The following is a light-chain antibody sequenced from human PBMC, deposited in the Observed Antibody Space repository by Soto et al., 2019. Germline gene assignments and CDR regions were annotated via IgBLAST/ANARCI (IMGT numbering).Light chain of an antibody. J-gene: IGKJ5*01. CDR1: QDIDKY. CDR2: DVT. CDR3: QQYYDLPIT. Sequence: DIQMTQSPSSLSASVGDRVTITCQASQDIDKYLNWYQQKPGKAPKLLIDDVTNLETGVPSRFSGSGSGTHFTFTMGSLQTEEIATYYWQQYYDLPITFGQGTRLEIK. V-gene: IGKV1-33*01.